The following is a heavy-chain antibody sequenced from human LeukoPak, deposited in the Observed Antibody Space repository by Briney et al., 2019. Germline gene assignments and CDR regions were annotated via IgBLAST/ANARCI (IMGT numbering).Heavy chain of an antibody. CDR2: INWDGDDT. Sequence: GGSLRLSCAASGFTLEDYGMSWVRQAPGKGLEWVSTINWDGDDTVYADSVKGRFTISRDNARNSLYLQLNSLRAEDTAFYYCAKLDIAAAGEWGQGTLVTVSS. CDR1: GFTLEDYG. V-gene: IGHV3-20*04. D-gene: IGHD6-13*01. CDR3: AKLDIAAAGE. J-gene: IGHJ4*02.